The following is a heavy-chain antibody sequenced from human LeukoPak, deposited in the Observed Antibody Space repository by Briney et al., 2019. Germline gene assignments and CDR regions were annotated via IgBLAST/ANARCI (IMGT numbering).Heavy chain of an antibody. D-gene: IGHD3-10*01. CDR1: GFTFSSYG. V-gene: IGHV3-30*18. CDR2: ISYDGSNK. J-gene: IGHJ4*02. CDR3: AKLVWFGELFDY. Sequence: PGGSLRLSCAASGFTFSSYGMHWVRQAPGKGLEGVAVISYDGSNKYYADSVKGRFTISRDNSKNTLYLQMNSLRAEDTAVYYCAKLVWFGELFDYWGQGTLVTVSS.